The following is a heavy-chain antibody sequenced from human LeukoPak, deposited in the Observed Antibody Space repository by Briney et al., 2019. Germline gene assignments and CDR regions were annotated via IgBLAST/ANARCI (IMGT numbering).Heavy chain of an antibody. CDR3: ARQRGGAGSIREYYYYGMDV. D-gene: IGHD1-1*01. J-gene: IGHJ6*02. CDR1: GGSISSHY. Sequence: SETLSLTCTVSGGSISSHYWSWIRQPPGKGLEWIAYIYYSGSTNYNPSLKSRVTISVDTSKSQFSLKLSSVTAADTAVYYCARQRGGAGSIREYYYYGMDVWGQGTTVTVSS. CDR2: IYYSGST. V-gene: IGHV4-59*08.